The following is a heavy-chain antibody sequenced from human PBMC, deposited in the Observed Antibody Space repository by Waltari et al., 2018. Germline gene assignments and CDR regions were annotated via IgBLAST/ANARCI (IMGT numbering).Heavy chain of an antibody. CDR2: IIHSGST. CDR1: GGSFSGYY. D-gene: IGHD5-18*01. J-gene: IGHJ5*02. CDR3: ARGRALPWIRLWLRLNPSQNWFDP. Sequence: QVQLQQWGAGLLKPSETLSLTCAVYGGSFSGYYWSWIRQPPGKGLEWIGEIIHSGSTNYNPSLKSRVTISVDTSKNQFSLKLSSVTAADTAVYYCARGRALPWIRLWLRLNPSQNWFDPWGQGTLVTVSS. V-gene: IGHV4-34*01.